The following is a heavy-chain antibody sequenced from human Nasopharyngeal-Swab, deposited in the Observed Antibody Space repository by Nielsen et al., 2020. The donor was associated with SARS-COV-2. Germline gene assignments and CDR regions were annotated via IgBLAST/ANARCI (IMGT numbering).Heavy chain of an antibody. CDR2: INPSGGST. D-gene: IGHD6-13*01. Sequence: WVRQAPGQGLEWMGIINPSGGSTSYAQKFQGRVTMTRDTSTSTVYMELSSLRSEDTAVYYCARDRRKSNSWSPNKKYYYYGMDVWGQGTTVTVSS. J-gene: IGHJ6*02. CDR3: ARDRRKSNSWSPNKKYYYYGMDV. V-gene: IGHV1-46*01.